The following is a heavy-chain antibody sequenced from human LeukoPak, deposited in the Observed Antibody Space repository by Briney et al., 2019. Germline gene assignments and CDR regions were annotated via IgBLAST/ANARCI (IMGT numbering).Heavy chain of an antibody. J-gene: IGHJ5*02. Sequence: PSETLSLTCTVSGGSISSYYWSWIRQPPGKGLEWIGYIYYSGSTNYSPSLKSRVTISVDTSKNQFSLKLSSVTAADTAVYYCARTLEGFDPWGQGTLVTVSS. CDR1: GGSISSYY. V-gene: IGHV4-59*01. CDR2: IYYSGST. CDR3: ARTLEGFDP.